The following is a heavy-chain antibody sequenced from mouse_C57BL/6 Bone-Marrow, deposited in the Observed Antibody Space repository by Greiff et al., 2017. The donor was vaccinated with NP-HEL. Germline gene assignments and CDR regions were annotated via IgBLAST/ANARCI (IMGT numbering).Heavy chain of an antibody. CDR1: GYSFTSYY. D-gene: IGHD1-1*02. V-gene: IGHV1-66*01. CDR3: ATMAEPY. Sequence: VQLQESGPELVKPGASVTISCKASGYSFTSYYIHWVKQRPGQGLEWIGWIYPGSGNTEYNEKFKGQATMTAATSSSTAYLQLSSLTSEYSAVYYCATMAEPYWGQGTLVTVSA. CDR2: IYPGSGNT. J-gene: IGHJ3*01.